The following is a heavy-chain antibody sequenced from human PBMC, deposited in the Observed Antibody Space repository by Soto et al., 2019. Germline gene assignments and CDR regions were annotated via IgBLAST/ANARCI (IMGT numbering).Heavy chain of an antibody. J-gene: IGHJ3*02. Sequence: ASVEVSCKASGYTFTSYAMHWVRQAPGQRLEWMGWINAGNGNTKYSQKFQGRVTITRDTSASTAYMELSSLRSEDTAVYYCARSGEAFGAFDIWGQGTMVTVSS. D-gene: IGHD3-16*01. V-gene: IGHV1-3*01. CDR2: INAGNGNT. CDR3: ARSGEAFGAFDI. CDR1: GYTFTSYA.